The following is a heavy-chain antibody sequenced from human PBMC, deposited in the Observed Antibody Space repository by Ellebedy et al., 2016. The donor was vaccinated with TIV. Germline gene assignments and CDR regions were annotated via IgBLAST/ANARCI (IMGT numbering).Heavy chain of an antibody. V-gene: IGHV4-34*01. CDR3: ARAREGGIVATTNYYYYMDV. CDR1: GGSFSGYY. Sequence: SETLSLXXAVYGGSFSGYYWSWIRQPPGKGLEWIGEINHSGSTNYNPSLKSRVTISVDTSKNQFSLKLSSVTAADTAVYYCARAREGGIVATTNYYYYMDVWGKGTTVTVSS. D-gene: IGHD5-12*01. J-gene: IGHJ6*03. CDR2: INHSGST.